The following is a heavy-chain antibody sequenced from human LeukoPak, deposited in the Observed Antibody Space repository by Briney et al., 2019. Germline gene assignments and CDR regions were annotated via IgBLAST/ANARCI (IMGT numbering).Heavy chain of an antibody. J-gene: IGHJ4*02. V-gene: IGHV4-59*01. Sequence: SETLSLTCTVSGGSISSYYWSWIRQPPGKGLGWIGYIYYSGSTNYNPSLKSRVTISVDTSKNQFSLKLSSVTAADTAVYYCARLPRGYSYGPFDYWGQGTLVTVSS. D-gene: IGHD5-18*01. CDR2: IYYSGST. CDR1: GGSISSYY. CDR3: ARLPRGYSYGPFDY.